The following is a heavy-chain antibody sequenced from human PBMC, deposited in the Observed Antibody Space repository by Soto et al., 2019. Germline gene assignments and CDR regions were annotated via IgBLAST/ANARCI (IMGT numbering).Heavy chain of an antibody. J-gene: IGHJ6*02. CDR2: IYYSGST. V-gene: IGHV4-39*01. D-gene: IGHD2-2*02. Sequence: SETLSLTCTVSGGSISSSSYYWGWIRQPPGKGLEWIGSIYYSGSTYYNPSLKSRVTISVDTSKNQFSLKLSSVTAADTAVYYCARTPGYCSSTSCYRSYYYYGMDVWGQGTTVT. CDR1: GGSISSSSYY. CDR3: ARTPGYCSSTSCYRSYYYYGMDV.